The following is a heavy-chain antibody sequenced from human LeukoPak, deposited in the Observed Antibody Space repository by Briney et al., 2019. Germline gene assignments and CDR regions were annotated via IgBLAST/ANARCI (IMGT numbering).Heavy chain of an antibody. CDR3: AREMVVPAATTYYYYGMDV. D-gene: IGHD2-2*01. V-gene: IGHV3-48*03. CDR2: ISSSGSTI. CDR1: GFTFSSYE. Sequence: GGSLRLSCAASGFTFSSYEMNWVRQAPGKGLEWVSYISSSGSTIYYADSVEGRFTISRDNAKNSLYLQMNSLRAEDTAVYYCAREMVVPAATTYYYYGMDVWGQGTTVTVSS. J-gene: IGHJ6*02.